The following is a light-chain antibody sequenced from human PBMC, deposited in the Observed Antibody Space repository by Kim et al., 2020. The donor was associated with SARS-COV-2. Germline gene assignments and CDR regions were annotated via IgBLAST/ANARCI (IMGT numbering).Light chain of an antibody. Sequence: EIVMTQSPATLSVSPGERVTLSCRASQSVGSNLAWYQQKPGQAPRLLIYGASTRATGIPARFSGSGSGTEFTLAISSLQSEDFAVYYCQQYNNWPLTFGGGTKVEIK. CDR2: GAS. J-gene: IGKJ4*01. CDR1: QSVGSN. CDR3: QQYNNWPLT. V-gene: IGKV3-15*01.